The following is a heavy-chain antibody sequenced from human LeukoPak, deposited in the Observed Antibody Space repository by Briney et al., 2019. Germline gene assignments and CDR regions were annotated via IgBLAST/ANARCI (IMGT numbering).Heavy chain of an antibody. CDR3: ARDQVSLWFGVFHAFDI. CDR1: GYTFTSYG. V-gene: IGHV1-18*01. D-gene: IGHD3-10*01. J-gene: IGHJ3*02. CDR2: ISAYNGNT. Sequence: ASVKVSCKASGYTFTSYGISWVRQAPGQGLEWMGWISAYNGNTNYAQKLQGRFTMTTDTSTSTAYMELRSLRSDDTAVYYCARDQVSLWFGVFHAFDIWGQGTMVTVSS.